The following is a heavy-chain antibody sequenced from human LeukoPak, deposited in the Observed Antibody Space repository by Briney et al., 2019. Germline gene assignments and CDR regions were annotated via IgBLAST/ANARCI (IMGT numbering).Heavy chain of an antibody. J-gene: IGHJ4*02. CDR3: ARGDFWSGYPTY. CDR1: GFTVSSNY. CDR2: IYSGGST. D-gene: IGHD3-3*01. Sequence: GGSLRLSCAASGFTVSSNYMSWVRQAPGRGLEWVSVIYSGGSTYYADSVKGRFTISRDNSKNTLYLQMNSLRAEDTAVYYCARGDFWSGYPTYWGQGTLVTVSS. V-gene: IGHV3-53*01.